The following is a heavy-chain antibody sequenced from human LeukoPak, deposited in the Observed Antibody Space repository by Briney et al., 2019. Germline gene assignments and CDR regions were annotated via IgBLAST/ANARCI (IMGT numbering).Heavy chain of an antibody. CDR3: ARGHLVVVTANRPGAFDI. J-gene: IGHJ3*02. V-gene: IGHV4-34*01. CDR1: GGSISSYY. Sequence: TSETLSLTCTVSGGSISSYYWSWIRQPPGKGLEWIGEINHSGSTNYNPSLKSRVTISVDTSKNQFSLKLSSVTAADTAVYYCARGHLVVVTANRPGAFDIWGQGTMVTVSS. CDR2: INHSGST. D-gene: IGHD2-21*02.